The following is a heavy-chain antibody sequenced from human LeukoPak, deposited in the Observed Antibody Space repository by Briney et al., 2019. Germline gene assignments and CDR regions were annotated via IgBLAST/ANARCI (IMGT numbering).Heavy chain of an antibody. CDR2: ISSSSSYI. V-gene: IGHV3-21*01. D-gene: IGHD1-1*01. CDR1: GFTFSSYS. J-gene: IGHJ5*02. Sequence: PGGSLRLSCAASGFTFSSYSMNWVRQAPGKGLEWVSSISSSSSYIYYADSVKGRFTISRDNAKNSLYLQMNSLRAEDTAVYYCARGPSLPVGGAHQLERAAGPWGQGTLVTVSS. CDR3: ARGPSLPVGGAHQLERAAGP.